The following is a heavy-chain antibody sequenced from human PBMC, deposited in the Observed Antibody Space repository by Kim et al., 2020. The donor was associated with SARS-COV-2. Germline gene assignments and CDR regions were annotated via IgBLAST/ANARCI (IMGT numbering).Heavy chain of an antibody. V-gene: IGHV3-30*18. D-gene: IGHD6-19*01. Sequence: GGSLRLSCAASGFTFTNYGMNWVRQAPGKGLEWVAVISADGSETYYAGSVKGRFTVSRDNSEHTLYLLMNSLRPEDTAVYYCAKVHNLIAVVGTSHYWGQGTLVTVSS. CDR2: ISADGSET. CDR1: GFTFTNYG. CDR3: AKVHNLIAVVGTSHY. J-gene: IGHJ4*02.